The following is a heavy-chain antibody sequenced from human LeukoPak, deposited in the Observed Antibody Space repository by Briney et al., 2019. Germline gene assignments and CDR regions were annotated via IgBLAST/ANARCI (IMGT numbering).Heavy chain of an antibody. CDR3: ARHASWGTPFDY. V-gene: IGHV5-51*01. J-gene: IGHJ4*02. CDR2: ISPGDSDP. CDR1: GYTFTDYW. Sequence: PGESLNISCEASGYTFTDYWIGWVRQKPGKGLEWMGIISPGDSDPKYSPSFQGQVTFSADTSTNTAFLLLSNLKVSDTAMYFCARHASWGTPFDYWGQGTLVTVSS. D-gene: IGHD7-27*01.